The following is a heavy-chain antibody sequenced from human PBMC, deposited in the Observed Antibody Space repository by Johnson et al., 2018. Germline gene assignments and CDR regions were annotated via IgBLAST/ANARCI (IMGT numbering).Heavy chain of an antibody. CDR3: ARGPYYYGAGTHLASAEYFQH. CDR2: ISSSSSTI. CDR1: GFTFSSYS. Sequence: QLVESGGGLVKPGGSLRLSCAASGFTFSSYSMNWVRQAPGKGLEWVSYISSSSSTIYYADSVKGRFTISRDNAKNSLYLQMNSLRDEDTAVYYCARGPYYYGAGTHLASAEYFQHWGQGTLVTVSS. D-gene: IGHD3-10*01. J-gene: IGHJ1*01. V-gene: IGHV3-48*02.